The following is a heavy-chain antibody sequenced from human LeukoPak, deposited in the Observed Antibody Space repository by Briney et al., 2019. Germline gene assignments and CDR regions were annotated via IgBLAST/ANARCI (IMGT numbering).Heavy chain of an antibody. CDR2: IGGDGGRR. D-gene: IGHD4-23*01. Sequence: GGSLRLSCIASGFTFSSYSMTWVRQAPGKGLEWLATIGGDGGRRNYVDSVKGRFTISRDNARNSLYLQMNSLRAEDTAVYYCATPKQNGNSGSRWYHDLWGRGTMVTVSS. CDR1: GFTFSSYS. J-gene: IGHJ2*01. V-gene: IGHV3-7*01. CDR3: ATPKQNGNSGSRWYHDL.